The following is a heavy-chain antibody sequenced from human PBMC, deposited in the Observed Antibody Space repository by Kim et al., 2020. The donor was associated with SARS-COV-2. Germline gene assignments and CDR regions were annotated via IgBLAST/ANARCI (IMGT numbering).Heavy chain of an antibody. CDR3: AKPLYSTPDDAFDI. J-gene: IGHJ3*02. CDR1: GFTFSSYP. V-gene: IGHV3-23*01. CDR2: ISTGGSTT. D-gene: IGHD6-13*01. Sequence: GGSLRLSCAASGFTFSSYPMSWVRQAPGKGLEWVSGISTGGSTTNYADSVKGRFTVSRHNSQNTLYLQMNSLTADDTAVYYCAKPLYSTPDDAFDICGQ.